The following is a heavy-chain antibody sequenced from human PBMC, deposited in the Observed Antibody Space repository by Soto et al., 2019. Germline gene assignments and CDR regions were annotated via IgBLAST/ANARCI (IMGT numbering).Heavy chain of an antibody. CDR3: AREKIDSSGYYFDY. CDR2: IYDGDSA. V-gene: IGHV4-59*01. D-gene: IGHD3-22*01. J-gene: IGHJ4*02. CDR1: GGSISGYY. Sequence: SETLSLTCSVSGGSISGYYWSWIRQPPGKGLEWIGYIYDGDSANYNPSLKSRVIISVDTSRNQFSLMLSSVAAADTAVYYCAREKIDSSGYYFDYWGQGTLVTVS.